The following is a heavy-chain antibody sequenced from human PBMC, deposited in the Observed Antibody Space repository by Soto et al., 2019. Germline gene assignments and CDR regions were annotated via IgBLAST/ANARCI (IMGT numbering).Heavy chain of an antibody. CDR2: ISGSGGST. Sequence: GGSLRLSCAASGFTFSSYAMSWVRQAPGKGLEWVSAISGSGGSTYYADSVKGRFTISRDNAKNSLYLQMNSLRAEDTALYHCARSGPYPVGFDHWGQGTLVTVSS. CDR1: GFTFSSYA. V-gene: IGHV3-23*01. D-gene: IGHD1-26*01. CDR3: ARSGPYPVGFDH. J-gene: IGHJ4*02.